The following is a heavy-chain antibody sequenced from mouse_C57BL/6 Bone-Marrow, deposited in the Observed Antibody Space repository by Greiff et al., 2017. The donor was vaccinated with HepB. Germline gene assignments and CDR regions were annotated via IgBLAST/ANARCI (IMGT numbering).Heavy chain of an antibody. Sequence: VQLQQSGAELVRPGASVKLSCKASGYTFTDYYINWVKQRPGQGLEWIARIYPGSGNTYYNEKFKGKATLTADKSSSTAYMQLSSLTSEDSAVYFCARNYFYWYFDVWGTGTTVTVSS. J-gene: IGHJ1*03. CDR1: GYTFTDYY. V-gene: IGHV1-76*01. CDR3: ARNYFYWYFDV. CDR2: IYPGSGNT. D-gene: IGHD1-1*02.